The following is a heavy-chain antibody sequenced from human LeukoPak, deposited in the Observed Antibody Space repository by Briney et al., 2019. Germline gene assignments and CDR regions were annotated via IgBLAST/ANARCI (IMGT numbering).Heavy chain of an antibody. V-gene: IGHV3-20*04. CDR2: INWNGGST. J-gene: IGHJ4*02. Sequence: GGSLRLSCAASGFTFSSYAMSWVRQAPGKGLEWVSGINWNGGSTGYADSVKGRFTISRDNAKNSLYLQMNSLRAEDTALYYCARDSSGGSFDHWGQGTLVTVSS. CDR3: ARDSSGGSFDH. CDR1: GFTFSSYA. D-gene: IGHD6-19*01.